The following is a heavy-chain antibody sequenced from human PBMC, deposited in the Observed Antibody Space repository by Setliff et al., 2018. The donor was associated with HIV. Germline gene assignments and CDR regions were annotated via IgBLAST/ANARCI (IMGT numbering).Heavy chain of an antibody. J-gene: IGHJ4*02. CDR3: VGMDIVVVLPPDV. D-gene: IGHD2-21*01. CDR1: GFTFSSYA. Sequence: GSLRLSCAASGFTFSSYAMYWVRQAPGKGLEWVAVISYDGSNKYYADSVKGRFTISRDNSKNTLYLQMNSLRAEDTAVYYCVGMDIVVVLPPDVWGQGTLVTVSS. V-gene: IGHV3-30-3*01. CDR2: ISYDGSNK.